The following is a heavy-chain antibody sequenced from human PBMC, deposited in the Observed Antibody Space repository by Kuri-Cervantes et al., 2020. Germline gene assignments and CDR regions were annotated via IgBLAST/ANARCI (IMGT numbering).Heavy chain of an antibody. V-gene: IGHV4-61*02. D-gene: IGHD3-16*02. Sequence: SETLSLTCTVSGGSISSGSYYWSWIRQPAGKGLEWIGRIYTSGSTNYNPSLKSRVTISVDTSKNQFSLKLSSVTAADTAVYYCARSQSLSIWGQGTLVTVSS. CDR1: GGSISSGSYY. CDR3: ARSQSLSI. CDR2: IYTSGST. J-gene: IGHJ4*02.